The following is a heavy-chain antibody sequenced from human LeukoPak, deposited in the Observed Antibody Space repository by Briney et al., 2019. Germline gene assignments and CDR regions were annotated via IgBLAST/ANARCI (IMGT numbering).Heavy chain of an antibody. CDR3: ARGFRYCTNGVCSKYYFDY. D-gene: IGHD2-8*01. Sequence: GASVKVSCKASGYTFTGYYMHWVRQASGQGLEWMGWINPNSGGTNYAQKFQGRVTMTRDTSISTAYMELSRLRSDDTAVYYCARGFRYCTNGVCSKYYFDYWGQGTLVTVSS. CDR1: GYTFTGYY. V-gene: IGHV1-2*02. CDR2: INPNSGGT. J-gene: IGHJ4*02.